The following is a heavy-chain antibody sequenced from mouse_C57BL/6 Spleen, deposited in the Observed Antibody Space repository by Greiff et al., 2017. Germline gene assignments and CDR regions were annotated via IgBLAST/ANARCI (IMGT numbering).Heavy chain of an antibody. CDR3: ARGNPFAY. CDR2: IYPGDGDT. CDR1: GYAFSSSW. J-gene: IGHJ3*01. V-gene: IGHV1-82*01. Sequence: QVQLQQSGPELVKPGASVKISCKASGYAFSSSWMNWVKQRPGKGLEWIGRIYPGDGDTNYNGKFKGKATLTADKSSSTAYMQLSSLTSEYSAVYFCARGNPFAYWGQGTLVTVSA.